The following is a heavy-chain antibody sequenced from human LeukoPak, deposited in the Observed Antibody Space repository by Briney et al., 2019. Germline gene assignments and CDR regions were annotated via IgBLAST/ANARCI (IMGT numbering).Heavy chain of an antibody. CDR3: AREAFCGGDCYHDC. CDR2: ICSSSSYI. J-gene: IGHJ4*02. Sequence: GGSLRLSCAASGFSFSRYSMNWVRQAPGKGLEWVWSICSSSSYIYYADSVKSRFTISRDNAKNSLYLQMNSLRAEDTAVYYCAREAFCGGDCYHDCWGQGSLVTVSS. V-gene: IGHV3-21*01. D-gene: IGHD2-21*02. CDR1: GFSFSRYS.